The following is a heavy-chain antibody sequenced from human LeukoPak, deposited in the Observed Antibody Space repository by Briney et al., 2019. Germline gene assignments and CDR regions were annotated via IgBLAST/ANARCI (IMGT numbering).Heavy chain of an antibody. CDR1: GGSISNSGYY. J-gene: IGHJ4*02. Sequence: SETLSLTCTVSGGSISNSGYYWGWIRQPPGKGLEWIGNIYYSGSTYYNPSLKSRVTISVDTSKNQFSLKLSSVTAADTAVYYCAKTYYYDPFDFWGQGALVTVSS. D-gene: IGHD3-22*01. V-gene: IGHV4-39*01. CDR3: AKTYYYDPFDF. CDR2: IYYSGST.